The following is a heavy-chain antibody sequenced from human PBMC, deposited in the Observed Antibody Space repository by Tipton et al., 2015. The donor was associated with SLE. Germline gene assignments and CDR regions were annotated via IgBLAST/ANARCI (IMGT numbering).Heavy chain of an antibody. V-gene: IGHV4-34*01. D-gene: IGHD3-3*01. CDR3: ARELSFWSGNRLGMDV. CDR2: IDHSRST. Sequence: TLSLTCAVYGGSFSVHYWSRSWIRQPPGKGLEWIGEIDHSRSTNYNPSLKSRVTISRDTSKNQFSLRLSSVTAADTAVYYCARELSFWSGNRLGMDVWGQGTTVIVSS. CDR1: GGSFSVHY. J-gene: IGHJ6*02.